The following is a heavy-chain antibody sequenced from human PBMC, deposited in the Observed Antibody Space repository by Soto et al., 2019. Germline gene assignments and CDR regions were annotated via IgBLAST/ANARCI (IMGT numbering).Heavy chain of an antibody. CDR1: GGTFSSYA. V-gene: IGHV1-69*06. Sequence: SVKVSCKASGGTFSSYAISWVRQAPGQGLEWMGGIIPIFGTANYAQKFQGRVTITADKSTSTAYMELSSLRSEDTAVYYCARAPLRFLEWSAGGYYFDYWGQGTLVTVSS. CDR3: ARAPLRFLEWSAGGYYFDY. D-gene: IGHD3-3*01. CDR2: IIPIFGTA. J-gene: IGHJ4*02.